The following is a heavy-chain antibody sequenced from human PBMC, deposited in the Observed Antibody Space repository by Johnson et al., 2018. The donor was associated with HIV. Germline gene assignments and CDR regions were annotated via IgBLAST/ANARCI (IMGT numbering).Heavy chain of an antibody. CDR3: AKDAWTYHPLDAFDI. CDR2: ISYDGSNK. J-gene: IGHJ3*02. CDR1: GFTFNPYG. D-gene: IGHD1-14*01. V-gene: IGHV3-33*06. Sequence: QVQLVESGGGVVQPGWSLRLSCAASGFTFNPYGIHWVRRAPGKGLEWVALISYDGSNKYYAESVKGRFTISRDNSKNTLYLQMNSLRVEDTAIYYCAKDAWTYHPLDAFDIWGQGTMVTVSS.